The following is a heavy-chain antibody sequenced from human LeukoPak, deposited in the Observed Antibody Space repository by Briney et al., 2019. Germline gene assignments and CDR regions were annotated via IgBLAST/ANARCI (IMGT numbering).Heavy chain of an antibody. CDR3: ARDFEVAAAGRRDDAFDI. J-gene: IGHJ3*02. V-gene: IGHV1-2*04. Sequence: ASVKVSCKASGYTFTGYYMHWVRQAPGQGLEWMGWINPNSGGTNYAQKFQGWVTMTRDTSISTAYMELSSLRSEDTAVYYCARDFEVAAAGRRDDAFDIWGQGTMVTVSS. D-gene: IGHD6-13*01. CDR1: GYTFTGYY. CDR2: INPNSGGT.